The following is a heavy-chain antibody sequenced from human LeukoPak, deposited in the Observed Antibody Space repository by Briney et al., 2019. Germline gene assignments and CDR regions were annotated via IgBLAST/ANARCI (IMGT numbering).Heavy chain of an antibody. CDR2: IIPMFGTA. Sequence: ASVKVSCRASGGTFSSYDISWVRQAPGQGLEWMGGIIPMFGTANYAQKFQGRVTISADKSTSTAFMELSSLRSEDTAVYYCASGRTDIVVVPATLRNYFFDYWGQGTLVTVSS. V-gene: IGHV1-69*06. CDR1: GGTFSSYD. J-gene: IGHJ4*02. CDR3: ASGRTDIVVVPATLRNYFFDY. D-gene: IGHD2-2*01.